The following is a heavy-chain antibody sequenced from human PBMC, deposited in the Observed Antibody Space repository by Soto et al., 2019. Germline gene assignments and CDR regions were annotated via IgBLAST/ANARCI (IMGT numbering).Heavy chain of an antibody. D-gene: IGHD5-18*01. V-gene: IGHV1-69*05. J-gene: IGHJ4*02. CDR1: GGTFSSYA. CDR2: IIPIFGTA. CDR3: AREGALYSYGPNTLDY. Sequence: QVQLVQSGAEVKKPGSSVKVSCKASGGTFSSYAISWVRQAPGQGLEWMGGIIPIFGTANYAQKFQGRVTITXXEXTXXAYMERSSLRSEDTAVYYCAREGALYSYGPNTLDYWGQGTLVTVSS.